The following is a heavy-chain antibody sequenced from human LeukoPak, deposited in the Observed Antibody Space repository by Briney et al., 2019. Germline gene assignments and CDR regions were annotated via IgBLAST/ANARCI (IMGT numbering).Heavy chain of an antibody. CDR1: GFTFSSYA. CDR2: ISGSGGST. V-gene: IGHV3-23*01. J-gene: IGHJ4*02. CDR3: AKPPIVVPAAVCFDY. D-gene: IGHD2-2*01. Sequence: GGSLRLSCAASGFTFSSYAMSWVRQAPGKGLEWVSAISGSGGSTYYADSVKGRFTISRDNSKNTLYLQMNSLRPEDTAVYYCAKPPIVVPAAVCFDYWGQGTLVTVSS.